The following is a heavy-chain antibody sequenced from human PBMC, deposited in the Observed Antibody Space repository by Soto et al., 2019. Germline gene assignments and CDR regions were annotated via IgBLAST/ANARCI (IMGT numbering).Heavy chain of an antibody. V-gene: IGHV1-69*01. CDR2: IIPIFGTP. Sequence: QVQLVQSGAEVKKPGSSVRVSCKTSGDTFNTFAISWVRQAPGQGLEWMGGIIPIFGTPDYAQQFPGRVTISADESTSTACLELRSLRYEDTAVYYCARSPGITGTRASQYAMDVWGQGTTVTVSS. CDR1: GDTFNTFA. CDR3: ARSPGITGTRASQYAMDV. D-gene: IGHD1-20*01. J-gene: IGHJ6*02.